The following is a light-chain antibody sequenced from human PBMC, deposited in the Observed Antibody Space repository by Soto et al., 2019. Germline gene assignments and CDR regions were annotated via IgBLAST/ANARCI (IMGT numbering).Light chain of an antibody. CDR3: ETWDDSMNASV. CDR1: TSNIGSNY. J-gene: IGLJ1*01. Sequence: QSVLTQPPSAPGTPGQRVTISCSGSTSNIGSNYVNWYQQLPGTAPKLLIYSNNQRPSGVPDRFSGSRSGTSASLAISGLQSEDEADYYCETWDDSMNASVFGTGTKVTVL. CDR2: SNN. V-gene: IGLV1-44*01.